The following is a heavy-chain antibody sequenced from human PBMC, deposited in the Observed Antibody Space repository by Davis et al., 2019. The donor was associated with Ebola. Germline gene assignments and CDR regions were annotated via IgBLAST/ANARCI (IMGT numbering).Heavy chain of an antibody. J-gene: IGHJ4*02. CDR2: IYYSGST. D-gene: IGHD5-12*01. Sequence: ESLKISCAASGFTVSSNYMSWVRQPPGKGLEWIGSIYYSGSTYYNPSLKSRVTISVDTSKNQFSLKLSSVTAADTAVYYCASQNIVATRFDYWGQGTLVTVSS. CDR3: ASQNIVATRFDY. V-gene: IGHV4-39*01. CDR1: GFTVSSNY.